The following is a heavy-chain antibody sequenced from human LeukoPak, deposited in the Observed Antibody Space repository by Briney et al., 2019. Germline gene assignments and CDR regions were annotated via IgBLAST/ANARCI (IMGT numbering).Heavy chain of an antibody. V-gene: IGHV3-23*01. CDR2: ISGSGGGT. Sequence: GGSLRPSCAASGFTFGSYAMSWVRQAPGKGLEWVSGISGSGGGTYYADSVKGRFTISRDNSKNTLYLQMNSLRADDTAVYYCAKGIRSWHYFDYWGQGTLVTVSS. J-gene: IGHJ4*02. CDR3: AKGIRSWHYFDY. D-gene: IGHD6-13*01. CDR1: GFTFGSYA.